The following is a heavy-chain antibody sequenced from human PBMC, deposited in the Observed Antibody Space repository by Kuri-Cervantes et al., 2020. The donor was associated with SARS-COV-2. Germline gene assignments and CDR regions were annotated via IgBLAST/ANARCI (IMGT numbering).Heavy chain of an antibody. CDR1: GFTFSDYY. D-gene: IGHD3-10*01. CDR2: ISSSSSSYT. Sequence: GESLKISCAASGFTFSDYYMSWIRQAPGKGLEWVSYISSSSSSYTNYADSVKGRFTISRDNSKNTLYLQMNSLRAEDTAVYYCAKDGGGWFGELLFGDYWGQGTLVTVSS. J-gene: IGHJ4*02. CDR3: AKDGGGWFGELLFGDY. V-gene: IGHV3-11*06.